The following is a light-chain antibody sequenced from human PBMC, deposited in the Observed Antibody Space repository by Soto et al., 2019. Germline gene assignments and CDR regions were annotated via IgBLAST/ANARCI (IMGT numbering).Light chain of an antibody. CDR1: QRVSSSS. CDR2: GAS. Sequence: EIVLTQSPGTLSLSPGERATLSCRASQRVSSSSLAWYQQKPGQAPRLLIYGASSRATGIPDRFSGSGSGTDFPLTISRLGPEDFAVYFCQQYGSSPPFTFGQGTKVEI. V-gene: IGKV3-20*01. CDR3: QQYGSSPPFT. J-gene: IGKJ2*01.